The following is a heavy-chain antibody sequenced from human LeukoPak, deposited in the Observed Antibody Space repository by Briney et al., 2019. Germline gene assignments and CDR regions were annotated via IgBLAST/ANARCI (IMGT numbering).Heavy chain of an antibody. CDR2: ISGSGGST. CDR1: GFSFSSYA. J-gene: IGHJ4*02. V-gene: IGHV3-23*01. CDR3: AKDRVVEGYSYGYRLDY. Sequence: GGSLRLSCAASGFSFSSYAMSWVRQAPGKGLEWVSAISGSGGSTYYADSVKGRFTISRDNSKNTLYLQMNSLRAEDTAVYYCAKDRVVEGYSYGYRLDYWGQGTLVTVSS. D-gene: IGHD5-18*01.